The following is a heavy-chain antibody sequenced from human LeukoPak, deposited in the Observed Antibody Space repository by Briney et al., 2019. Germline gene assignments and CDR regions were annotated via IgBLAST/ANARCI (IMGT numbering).Heavy chain of an antibody. CDR2: IRYDGSNK. Sequence: GGSLRLSCAASGFTFSSYSMHWVRQAPGKGLEWVAFIRYDGSNKYYADSMKGRFTISRDNSKNTLYLQMNSLRAEDTAVYYCAKDRSASIAFDAFDIWGQGTMVTVSS. J-gene: IGHJ3*02. V-gene: IGHV3-30*02. CDR1: GFTFSSYS. CDR3: AKDRSASIAFDAFDI. D-gene: IGHD2-15*01.